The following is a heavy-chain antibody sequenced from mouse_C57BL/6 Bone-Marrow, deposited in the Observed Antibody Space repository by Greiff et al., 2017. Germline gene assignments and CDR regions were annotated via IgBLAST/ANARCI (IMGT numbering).Heavy chain of an antibody. J-gene: IGHJ2*01. CDR2: ISYDGSN. D-gene: IGHD1-1*01. CDR3: ARTFWVVRRFDY. CDR1: GYSITSGYY. V-gene: IGHV3-6*01. Sequence: ESGPGLVKPSQSLSLTCSVTGYSITSGYYWNCLRQFPGNKLEWMGYISYDGSNNYNPSLKNRISITRDTSKYQFFLKLNSVTTEDTATYDCARTFWVVRRFDYWGQGTTLTVSS.